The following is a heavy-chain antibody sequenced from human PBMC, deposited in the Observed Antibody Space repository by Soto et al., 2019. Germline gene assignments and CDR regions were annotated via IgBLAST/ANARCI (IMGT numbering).Heavy chain of an antibody. CDR2: INPNSGGT. CDR3: ARGADYYDSSGYYSKAIDI. V-gene: IGHV1-2*04. CDR1: GYTFTGYY. J-gene: IGHJ3*02. D-gene: IGHD3-22*01. Sequence: ASVKVSCKASGYTFTGYYMHWVRQAPGQGLEWMGWINPNSGGTNYAQKFQGWVTMTRDTSISTAYMELSRLRSDDTAVYYCARGADYYDSSGYYSKAIDIWGQGTRVTVSS.